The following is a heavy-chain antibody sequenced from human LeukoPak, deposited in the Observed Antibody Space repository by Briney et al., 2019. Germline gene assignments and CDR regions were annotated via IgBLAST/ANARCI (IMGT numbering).Heavy chain of an antibody. CDR2: INHSGST. J-gene: IGHJ6*03. V-gene: IGHV4-34*01. D-gene: IGHD3-9*01. CDR1: GGSFSGYY. Sequence: SETLSLTCAVYGGSFSGYYWSWIRQPPGKGLEWIGEINHSGSTNYNPSLKSRVTISVDTSKNQFSLKLSSVTAADTAVYYCAKARNYDILTGYYLNQYYYYMDVWGKGTTVTVSS. CDR3: AKARNYDILTGYYLNQYYYYMDV.